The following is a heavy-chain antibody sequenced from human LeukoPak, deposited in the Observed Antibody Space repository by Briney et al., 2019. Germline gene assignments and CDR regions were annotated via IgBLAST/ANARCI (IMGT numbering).Heavy chain of an antibody. V-gene: IGHV3-23*01. CDR3: VKGPYYYDSSGYSRRWFAP. CDR2: ISGRSGTT. J-gene: IGHJ5*02. D-gene: IGHD3-22*01. CDR1: GFTFSSYA. Sequence: GGSLRLSCAASGFTFSSYAMSWFRQAPGKGLEWVSAISGRSGTTYYADSVKGRFTISRDNSKNTVYLQMNSLRAEDTAVYYCVKGPYYYDSSGYSRRWFAPWGQGTLVTVSS.